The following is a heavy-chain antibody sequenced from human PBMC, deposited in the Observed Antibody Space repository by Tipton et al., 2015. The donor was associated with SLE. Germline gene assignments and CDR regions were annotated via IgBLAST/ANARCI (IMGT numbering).Heavy chain of an antibody. V-gene: IGHV3-23*01. Sequence: SLRLSCAASGFTVNNYAMTWVRQAPGTGLEWVSGISGSGDGAFYADSVKGRFTISRDNSRNTVYLQMNSLRVDDTAVYYCGRGVLSERSVGMDVWGQGTTVIVSS. CDR2: ISGSGDGA. J-gene: IGHJ6*02. CDR3: GRGVLSERSVGMDV. D-gene: IGHD1-26*01. CDR1: GFTVNNYA.